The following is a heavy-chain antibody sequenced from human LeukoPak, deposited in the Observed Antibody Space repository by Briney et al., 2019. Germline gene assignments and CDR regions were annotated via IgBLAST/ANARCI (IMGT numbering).Heavy chain of an antibody. CDR2: VNRVGSGA. V-gene: IGHV3-74*01. D-gene: IGHD4-23*01. J-gene: IGHJ4*02. CDR1: VFTFSSYW. Sequence: RGSLRLSCAAPVFTFSSYWMHWVRQAPGKGLVWVLRVNRVGSGASYADSLKCAVSISRDNTKNTLYLQMNMLREENTAVYYCARGHYGGNFGSGYWGQGTLVTVSS. CDR3: ARGHYGGNFGSGY.